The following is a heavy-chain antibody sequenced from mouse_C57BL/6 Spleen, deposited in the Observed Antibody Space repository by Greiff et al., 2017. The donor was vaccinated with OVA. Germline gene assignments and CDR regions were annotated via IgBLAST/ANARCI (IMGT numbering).Heavy chain of an antibody. J-gene: IGHJ1*03. Sequence: DVKLVESGPGMVKPSQSLSLTCTVTGYSITSGYDWHWIRHFPGNKLEWMGYISYSGSTNYNPSLKSRISITHDTSKNHFFLKLNSVTTEDTATYYCAREKRSYWYFDVWGTGTTVTVSS. D-gene: IGHD1-1*01. V-gene: IGHV3-1*01. CDR1: GYSITSGYD. CDR2: ISYSGST. CDR3: AREKRSYWYFDV.